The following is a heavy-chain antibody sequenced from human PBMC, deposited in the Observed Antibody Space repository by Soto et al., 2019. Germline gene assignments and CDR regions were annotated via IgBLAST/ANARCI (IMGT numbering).Heavy chain of an antibody. V-gene: IGHV3-9*01. CDR2: ISWNSGSI. Sequence: EVQLVESGGGLVQPGRSLRLSCAASGFTFDDYAMHWVRQAPGKGLEWVSGISWNSGSIGYADSVKGRFTISRDNAKNSLYLQMNSLRAEDTALYYCAKDFSASGTVTTWRNWLDPWGQGTLVNVSS. J-gene: IGHJ5*02. CDR3: AKDFSASGTVTTWRNWLDP. CDR1: GFTFDDYA. D-gene: IGHD4-17*01.